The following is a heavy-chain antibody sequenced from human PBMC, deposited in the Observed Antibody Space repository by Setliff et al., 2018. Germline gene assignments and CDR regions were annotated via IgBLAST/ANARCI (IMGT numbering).Heavy chain of an antibody. CDR1: GYSFTRYY. Sequence: ASVKVSCKASGYSFTRYYMYWVRQAPGQGLEWMGIINIGGGSATYAQKFQGRVSMTTDTSTSTAYMELRSLTSDDTAVYYCSRLVRYCTTTTCQRASGAEFWGQGTLVTVS. V-gene: IGHV1-46*01. CDR2: INIGGGSA. J-gene: IGHJ4*02. CDR3: SRLVRYCTTTTCQRASGAEF. D-gene: IGHD2-8*01.